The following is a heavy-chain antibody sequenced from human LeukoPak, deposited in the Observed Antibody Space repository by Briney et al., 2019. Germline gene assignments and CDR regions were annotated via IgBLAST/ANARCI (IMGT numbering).Heavy chain of an antibody. CDR3: AKEGAAAGPDFDY. J-gene: IGHJ4*02. CDR1: GASISNSY. Sequence: SETLSLTCTVSGASISNSYLSWIRQPAGRGLEWIGRIYNSGITNYNPSLKSRVTVSVDTSKNQFSLKLNSVTAADTAVYYCAKEGAAAGPDFDYWGQGTLVTVSS. V-gene: IGHV4-4*07. D-gene: IGHD6-13*01. CDR2: IYNSGIT.